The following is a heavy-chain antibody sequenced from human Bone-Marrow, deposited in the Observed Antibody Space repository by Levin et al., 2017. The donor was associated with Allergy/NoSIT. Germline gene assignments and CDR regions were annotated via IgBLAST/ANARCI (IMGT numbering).Heavy chain of an antibody. CDR1: GGSITTTTYY. CDR3: ASQYSASSTWGY. CDR2: ISYSGTT. Sequence: SETLSLTCTVSGGSITTTTYYWGWIRQPPGKGLEWIGSISYSGTTYYNPSLKSRVTISVDTSKNQFSLKLPSVTAEDTAVYFCASQYSASSTWGYWGQGTLFNVSS. V-gene: IGHV4-39*07. D-gene: IGHD1-26*01. J-gene: IGHJ4*02.